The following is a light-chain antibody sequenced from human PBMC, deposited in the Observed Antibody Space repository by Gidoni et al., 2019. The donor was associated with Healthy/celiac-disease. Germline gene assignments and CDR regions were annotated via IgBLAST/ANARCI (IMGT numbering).Light chain of an antibody. V-gene: IGLV2-23*01. CDR2: EGS. CDR3: CSYAGSSTWV. J-gene: IGLJ3*02. Sequence: QSALTQPASVSGSPGQSITISCTGTSSDVGSYTLVSWYQQHPGKAPKLMIYEGSKRPSGVSHRFSGSNSGNTASLTISVLQAEDEADYYCCSYAGSSTWVFGGWTKLTVL. CDR1: SSDVGSYTL.